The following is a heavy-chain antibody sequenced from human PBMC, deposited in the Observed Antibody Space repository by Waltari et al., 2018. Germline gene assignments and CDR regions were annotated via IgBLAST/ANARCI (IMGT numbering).Heavy chain of an antibody. CDR1: GFTFSDFS. D-gene: IGHD5-12*01. J-gene: IGHJ3*02. V-gene: IGHV3-48*04. CDR2: IYSTGSKI. CDR3: ARGYRKAFDI. Sequence: EVQLVESGGGLVQPGGSLRLSCAASGFTFSDFSMNWVRQAQGKGLEWVSYIYSTGSKIYYADSVKGRFTIYRDNAQNSLYLQMNSLRADDTAVYYCARGYRKAFDIWGQGTMVTVSS.